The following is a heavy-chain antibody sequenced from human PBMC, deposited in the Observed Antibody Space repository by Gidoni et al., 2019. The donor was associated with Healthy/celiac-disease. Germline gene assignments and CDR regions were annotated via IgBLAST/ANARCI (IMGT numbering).Heavy chain of an antibody. V-gene: IGHV3-33*01. D-gene: IGHD3-22*01. J-gene: IGHJ4*02. CDR2: IWDDGSKK. Sequence: QVQLVESGGGVVQPGRSLRLSCAASGFTCSSYGMHWVRQAPGKGLEWVVVIWDDGSKKYYAYSVKGRFTISRDNSKNTLYLQRNSRRAEDTAVYYCARRGSSGTYFDYWGQGTLVTVSA. CDR3: ARRGSSGTYFDY. CDR1: GFTCSSYG.